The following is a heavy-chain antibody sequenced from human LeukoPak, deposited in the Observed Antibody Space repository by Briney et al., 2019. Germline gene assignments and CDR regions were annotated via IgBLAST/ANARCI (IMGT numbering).Heavy chain of an antibody. CDR2: IYYSGST. Sequence: KPSETLSLTCTVSGGSISSYYWSWIRQPPGKGLEWIGYIYYSGSTNYNPSLKSRVTISVDTSKNQFSLKLSSVTAADTAVYYCARVPTQRYCSSTSCYYWFDPWGQGTLVTVSS. D-gene: IGHD2-2*01. CDR3: ARVPTQRYCSSTSCYYWFDP. J-gene: IGHJ5*02. CDR1: GGSISSYY. V-gene: IGHV4-59*01.